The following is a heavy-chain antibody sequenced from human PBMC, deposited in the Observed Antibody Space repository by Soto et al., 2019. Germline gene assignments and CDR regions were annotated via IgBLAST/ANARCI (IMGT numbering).Heavy chain of an antibody. Sequence: SETLSLTCAIYGGSFSGYYWSWLRQPPGKGLEWIGYNSYSGSTDYNPSLKSRVTISVDTSKNQFSLKLSSATAADTAVYYCERHGGSYSFDYWGQGTLVTVSS. CDR1: GGSFSGYY. D-gene: IGHD1-26*01. CDR3: ERHGGSYSFDY. J-gene: IGHJ4*02. V-gene: IGHV4-59*08. CDR2: NSYSGST.